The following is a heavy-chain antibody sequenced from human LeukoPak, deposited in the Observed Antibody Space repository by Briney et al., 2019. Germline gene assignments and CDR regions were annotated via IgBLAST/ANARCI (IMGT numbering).Heavy chain of an antibody. CDR2: IYHSGST. V-gene: IGHV4-34*01. CDR1: GGSFSGYY. CDR3: AREVVAAAGTVDY. J-gene: IGHJ4*02. Sequence: PSETLSLTCAVYGGSFSGYYWSWIRQPPGKGLEWIGSIYHSGSTYYNPSLKSRVTISVDTSKNQFSLKLSSVTAADTAVYYCAREVVAAAGTVDYWGQGTLVTVFS. D-gene: IGHD2-15*01.